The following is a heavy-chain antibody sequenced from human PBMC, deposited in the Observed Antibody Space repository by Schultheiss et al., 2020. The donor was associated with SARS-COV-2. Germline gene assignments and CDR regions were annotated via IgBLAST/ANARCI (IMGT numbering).Heavy chain of an antibody. CDR3: AREGSGWWGGDEQYFQH. CDR1: GFTFSSYA. J-gene: IGHJ1*01. Sequence: GGSLRLSCAASGFTFSSYAMSWVRQAPGKGLEWVSAISGSGGSTYYADSVKGRFTISRDNSKNTLYLQLNSLRAEDTAVYYCAREGSGWWGGDEQYFQHWGQCTLVTVSS. D-gene: IGHD2-15*01. V-gene: IGHV3-23*01. CDR2: ISGSGGST.